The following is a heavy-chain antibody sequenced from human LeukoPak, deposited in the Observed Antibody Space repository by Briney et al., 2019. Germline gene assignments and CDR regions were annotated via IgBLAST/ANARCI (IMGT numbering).Heavy chain of an antibody. D-gene: IGHD3-10*02. J-gene: IGHJ3*02. CDR2: INPNSGGT. CDR3: ARDLGSGSYEDAFDI. CDR1: GYTFTGYY. Sequence: ASVKVSCKASGYTFTGYYMHWVRQAPGQGLEWMVWINPNSGGTNYAQKFQGRVTMTRDTSISTAYMELSRLRSDDTAVYYCARDLGSGSYEDAFDIWGQGTMVTVSS. V-gene: IGHV1-2*02.